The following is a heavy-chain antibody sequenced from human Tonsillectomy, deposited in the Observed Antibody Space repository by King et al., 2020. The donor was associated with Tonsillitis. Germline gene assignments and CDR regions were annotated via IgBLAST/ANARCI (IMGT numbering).Heavy chain of an antibody. Sequence: VQLVEAGGGLVQPGGSLRLSCAASGFTFSSYAMSWVRQAPGKGLEWVSAISGSGGSTYYAASVNGRFTTARDNSKNTLYLQMNSLRAEDTAVYYCAKDWGSKGVVITHDAFDIWGQGTMVTVSS. CDR2: ISGSGGST. V-gene: IGHV3-23*04. CDR1: GFTFSSYA. CDR3: AKDWGSKGVVITHDAFDI. D-gene: IGHD3-22*01. J-gene: IGHJ3*02.